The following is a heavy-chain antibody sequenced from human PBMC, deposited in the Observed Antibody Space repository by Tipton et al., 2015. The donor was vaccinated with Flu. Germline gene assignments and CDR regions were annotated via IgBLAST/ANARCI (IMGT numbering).Heavy chain of an antibody. J-gene: IGHJ4*02. CDR3: ARVRSYYDSSGYYYAFDY. D-gene: IGHD3-22*01. Sequence: TLSLTCTVSGGSISSGSYYWSCIRQPAGKGLEWIGRIYNSGSTNYNPSLKSRVTISVDTSKNKFSLKLSSVTAADTAVYYCARVRSYYDSSGYYYAFDYWGQGTLVTVSS. CDR2: IYNSGST. V-gene: IGHV4-61*02. CDR1: GGSISSGSYY.